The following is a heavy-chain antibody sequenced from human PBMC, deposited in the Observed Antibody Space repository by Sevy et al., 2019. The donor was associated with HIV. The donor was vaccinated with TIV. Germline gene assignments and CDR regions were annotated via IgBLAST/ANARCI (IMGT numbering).Heavy chain of an antibody. CDR2: ISSSSSYI. Sequence: GGSLRLSCAASGFTFSSYSMNWVRQAPGKGLEWVSSISSSSSYIYYADSVKGRFTISRDNAKNSLYLQMNSLRAEDTAVYYCARVATNRPPYYFDYWGQGTLVTVSS. J-gene: IGHJ4*02. CDR1: GFTFSSYS. V-gene: IGHV3-21*01. CDR3: ARVATNRPPYYFDY. D-gene: IGHD5-12*01.